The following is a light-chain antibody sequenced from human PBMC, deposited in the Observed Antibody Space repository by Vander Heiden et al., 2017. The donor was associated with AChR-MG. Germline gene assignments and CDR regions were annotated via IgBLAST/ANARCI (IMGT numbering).Light chain of an antibody. CDR2: LGS. CDR1: QSLLNSNGYHY. J-gene: IGKJ1*01. V-gene: IGKV2-28*01. Sequence: DIAMTQSPLSLPVTPGEPASIPCESNQSLLNSNGYHYLDWYLQKPGHSPQHVIYLGSHRASGVPDRFSGRGSGTYFTLTISRVEAEDVGVYYCMQALQGPQPLPATFGQGTRLEIK. CDR3: MQALQGPQPLPAT.